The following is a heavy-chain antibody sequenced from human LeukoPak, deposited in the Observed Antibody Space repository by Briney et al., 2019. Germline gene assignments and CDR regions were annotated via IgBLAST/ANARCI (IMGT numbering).Heavy chain of an antibody. D-gene: IGHD3-22*01. CDR1: GFTFSSYS. V-gene: IGHV3-23*01. J-gene: IGHJ4*02. Sequence: PGGSLRLSCAASGFTFSSYSMNWVRQAPGKGLEWVSAISGSGDSTYYADSVRGRFTISRDNSKNTLYLQMNSLRVEDTALYYCAKEVGYDSSDYLVYWGQGTLVTVSS. CDR3: AKEVGYDSSDYLVY. CDR2: ISGSGDST.